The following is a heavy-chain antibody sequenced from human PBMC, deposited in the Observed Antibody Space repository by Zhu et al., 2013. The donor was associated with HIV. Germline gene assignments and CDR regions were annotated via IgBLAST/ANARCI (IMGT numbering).Heavy chain of an antibody. V-gene: IGHV1-2*02. CDR3: ARGGILGAFLLDY. Sequence: QVHLVQSGAEVKKPGASMNVSCKASGYTFAGHYIHWVRQAPGQGLEWIGGIKTYSGGTNSAQRFQGRVTMTRDTSINTAYMELTRLTSDDTAIYFCARGGILGAFLLDYWGQGTLVTVSS. D-gene: IGHD1-26*01. J-gene: IGHJ4*02. CDR2: IKTYSGGT. CDR1: GYTFAGHY.